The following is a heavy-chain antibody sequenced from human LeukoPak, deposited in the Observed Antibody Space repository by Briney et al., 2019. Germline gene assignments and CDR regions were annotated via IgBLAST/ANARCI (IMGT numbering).Heavy chain of an antibody. CDR1: GGTFSSYA. D-gene: IGHD3-10*01. CDR3: ARAVNFRGLVSSYYYYMDV. CDR2: IIPIFGTA. Sequence: SVKVSCKASGGTFSSYAISWVRQAPGQGLEWIGGIIPIFGTANYAQKFQGRVTITADESTSTAYMELSSLRSEDTAVYYCARAVNFRGLVSSYYYYMDVWGKGTTVTVSS. V-gene: IGHV1-69*13. J-gene: IGHJ6*03.